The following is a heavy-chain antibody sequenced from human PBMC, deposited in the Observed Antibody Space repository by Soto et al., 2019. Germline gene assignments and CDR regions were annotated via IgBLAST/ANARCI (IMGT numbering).Heavy chain of an antibody. Sequence: PGGSLRLSCAASGFTFSSYWMSWVRQAPGKGLEWVANIKQDGSEKYYVDSVKGRFTISRDNAKNSLYLQMNSLRAEDTAVYYCAIDRIYCSGGSCYRAGASDIWGQGTMVTVSS. CDR3: AIDRIYCSGGSCYRAGASDI. V-gene: IGHV3-7*05. D-gene: IGHD2-15*01. CDR2: IKQDGSEK. CDR1: GFTFSSYW. J-gene: IGHJ3*02.